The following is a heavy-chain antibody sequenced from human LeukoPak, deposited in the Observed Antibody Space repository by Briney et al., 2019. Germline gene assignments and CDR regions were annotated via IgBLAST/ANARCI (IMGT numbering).Heavy chain of an antibody. Sequence: GGSLRLSCAASGFTFSSYSMNWVRQAPGKGLEWVSSISSSSSYIYYADSVKGRFTISRDNAKNSLYPQMNSLRAEDTAVHYCARDPSGRAAAGRSWGQGTLVTVSS. D-gene: IGHD6-13*01. V-gene: IGHV3-21*01. CDR3: ARDPSGRAAAGRS. CDR1: GFTFSSYS. CDR2: ISSSSSYI. J-gene: IGHJ5*02.